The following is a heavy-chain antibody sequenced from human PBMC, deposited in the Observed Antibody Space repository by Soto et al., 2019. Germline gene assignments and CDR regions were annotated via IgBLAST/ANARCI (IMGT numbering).Heavy chain of an antibody. Sequence: QVQLVQSGAEVKKPGSSVKVSCKASGGTFSSYTISWVRQAPGQGLEWMGRIIPILGIANYAQKFQGRVTITADKSTSTAYMELSSLRSEDPAVDYCARVPGHKYLNYFDYWGQGTMVTVSS. CDR3: ARVPGHKYLNYFDY. D-gene: IGHD2-2*01. V-gene: IGHV1-69*02. CDR1: GGTFSSYT. CDR2: IIPILGIA. J-gene: IGHJ4*02.